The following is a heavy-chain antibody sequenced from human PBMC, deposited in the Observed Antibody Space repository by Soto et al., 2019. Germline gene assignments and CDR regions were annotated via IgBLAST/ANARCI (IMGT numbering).Heavy chain of an antibody. Sequence: QVHLVESGGGVTQTGRSLRLSCAASGFTLSSYGIHWVRQAPGKGLEWVAVISYDGRNTYYGDSVKGRFTVSRDNSKNTLYLQMNSLRAEDTAVYYCAKDRTYSDSWPSGPFDYWGQGTLVTVSS. V-gene: IGHV3-30*18. D-gene: IGHD6-13*01. CDR1: GFTLSSYG. CDR3: AKDRTYSDSWPSGPFDY. J-gene: IGHJ4*02. CDR2: ISYDGRNT.